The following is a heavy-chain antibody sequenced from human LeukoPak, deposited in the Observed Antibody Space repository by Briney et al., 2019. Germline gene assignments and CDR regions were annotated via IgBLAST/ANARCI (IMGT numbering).Heavy chain of an antibody. D-gene: IGHD3-22*01. V-gene: IGHV3-48*03. CDR2: ITSSASTI. Sequence: GGSLRLSCAASGFTFSSYEMNWVRQAPGKGLEWVSYITSSASTIYYADSVKGRFTISRDNAKNSLYLQMNSLRAEDTAVYYCARALTYHSSGYRWWGMIGYWGQGTLVTVSS. J-gene: IGHJ4*02. CDR1: GFTFSSYE. CDR3: ARALTYHSSGYRWWGMIGY.